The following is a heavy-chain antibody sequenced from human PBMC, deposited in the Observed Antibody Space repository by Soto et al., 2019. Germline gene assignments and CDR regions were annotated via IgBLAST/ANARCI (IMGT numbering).Heavy chain of an antibody. V-gene: IGHV4-31*11. CDR3: ARGSYWFDP. Sequence: PSAALSVTCAVSGGSISSGGYYWSWIRQHPGKGLEWIGYIYYSGSTYYNPSLKSRVTISVDPSKNQFSLKLSSVTAADTAVYYCARGSYWFDPWGQGTLVTVSS. CDR2: IYYSGST. J-gene: IGHJ5*01. CDR1: GGSISSGGYY.